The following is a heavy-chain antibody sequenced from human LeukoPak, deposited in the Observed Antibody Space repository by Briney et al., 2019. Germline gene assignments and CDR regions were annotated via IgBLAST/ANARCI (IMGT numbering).Heavy chain of an antibody. J-gene: IGHJ6*03. CDR2: IYTSGST. D-gene: IGHD6-19*01. CDR3: ASETRKAVAGHYYYYMDV. CDR1: GGSISSYY. V-gene: IGHV4-4*07. Sequence: SETLSLTCTVSGGSISSYYWSWIRQPAGKGLEWIGRIYTSGSTNYNPSLKSRVTMSVDTSKNQFSLKLSSVTAADTAVYYCASETRKAVAGHYYYYMDVWGKGTTVTISS.